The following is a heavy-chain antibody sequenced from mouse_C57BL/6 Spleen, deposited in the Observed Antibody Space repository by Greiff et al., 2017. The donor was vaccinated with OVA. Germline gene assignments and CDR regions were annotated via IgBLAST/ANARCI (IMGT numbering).Heavy chain of an antibody. CDR3: TRRGVTGANFDY. V-gene: IGHV1-15*01. D-gene: IGHD4-1*01. Sequence: VQLQQSGAELVRPGASVTLSCKASGYTFTDYEMHWVKQTPVHGLERIGVIDPETGGTADNQKFKGKAILTADKSSSTAYMELRSLTSEDSAFDYFTRRGVTGANFDYWGQGTTLTVSS. CDR2: IDPETGGT. J-gene: IGHJ2*01. CDR1: GYTFTDYE.